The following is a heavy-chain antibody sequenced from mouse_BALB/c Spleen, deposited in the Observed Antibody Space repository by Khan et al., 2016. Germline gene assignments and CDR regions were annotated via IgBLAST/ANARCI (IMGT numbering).Heavy chain of an antibody. CDR1: DYSITSDYA. CDR2: INYSGST. Sequence: EVQLQESGPGLVKPSQSLSLTCTVTDYSITSDYAWNWIRQFPGNKLEWMGNINYSGSTRYNPSLKSRISITRDTSKNQFFLQLNSVTTEDTATYYCARSPTATRYFDVWGAGTTVTVSS. J-gene: IGHJ1*01. V-gene: IGHV3-2*02. D-gene: IGHD1-2*01. CDR3: ARSPTATRYFDV.